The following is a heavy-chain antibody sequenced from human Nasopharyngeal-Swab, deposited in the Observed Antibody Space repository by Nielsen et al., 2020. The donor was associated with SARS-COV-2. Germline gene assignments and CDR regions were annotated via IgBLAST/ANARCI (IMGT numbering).Heavy chain of an antibody. D-gene: IGHD5-12*01. CDR3: ARAGVATSYYYYYGMDV. CDR2: IGTAGDT. J-gene: IGHJ6*02. Sequence: GALRLSCAASGFTFSSYDMHWVRQATGKGLEWVSAIGTAGDTYYPGSVKGRFTISRENAKNSLYLQMNSLRAGDTAVYYCARAGVATSYYYYYGMDVWGQGTTVTVSS. CDR1: GFTFSSYD. V-gene: IGHV3-13*01.